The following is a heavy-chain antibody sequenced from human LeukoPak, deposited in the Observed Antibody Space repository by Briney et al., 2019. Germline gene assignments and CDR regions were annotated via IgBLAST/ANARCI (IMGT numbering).Heavy chain of an antibody. CDR3: ARLDCDADSCYNY. D-gene: IGHD2-15*01. CDR1: GNSISTDY. Sequence: PSETLSLTCIVSGNSISTDYWSWVRQSPTKGLEWLAYINYRGNTEYNPSLKSRVTVTVDTSQNHVSLNMRSVTAADTAVYYCARLDCDADSCYNYWGLGTLVTVSS. J-gene: IGHJ4*02. V-gene: IGHV4-59*08. CDR2: INYRGNT.